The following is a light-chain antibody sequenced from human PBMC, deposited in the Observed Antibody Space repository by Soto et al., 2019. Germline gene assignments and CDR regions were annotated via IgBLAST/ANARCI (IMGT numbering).Light chain of an antibody. CDR1: QTISSGF. J-gene: IGKJ4*01. CDR2: GAS. Sequence: EVVLTQSPGTLSLSPGERATLSCRASQTISSGFLTWYQQKPGQAPRLLIYGASTRATGIPDRFSASGSGTDFTLPISRLEPDDSAVYYCQLLTFGGGTKVEIK. V-gene: IGKV3-20*01. CDR3: QLLT.